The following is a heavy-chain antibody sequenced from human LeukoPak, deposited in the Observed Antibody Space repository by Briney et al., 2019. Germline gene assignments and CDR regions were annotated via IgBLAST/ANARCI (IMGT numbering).Heavy chain of an antibody. CDR2: IYYSGST. J-gene: IGHJ2*01. CDR3: AREREYYDYVWGSLTVGYFDL. V-gene: IGHV4-30-4*01. D-gene: IGHD3-16*01. Sequence: SQTLSLTCTVSGGSISRGDYYWSWIRQPPGKGLEWIGYIYYSGSTNYNPSLKSRVTMSVDTSKNQFSLKLSSVTAADTAVYYCAREREYYDYVWGSLTVGYFDLWGHGTLVTVSS. CDR1: GGSISRGDYY.